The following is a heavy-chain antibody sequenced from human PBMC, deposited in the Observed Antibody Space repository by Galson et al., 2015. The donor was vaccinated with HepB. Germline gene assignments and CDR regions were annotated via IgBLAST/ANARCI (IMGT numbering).Heavy chain of an antibody. CDR2: ISGSGGST. CDR3: AKVKTYGDYPYYFDY. Sequence: SLRLSCAASGFTFSSYAMSWVRQAPGKGLEWVSAISGSGGSTYYADSVKGRFTISRDNSKNTLYLQMNSLRAEDTAVCYCAKVKTYGDYPYYFDYWGQGTLVTVSS. J-gene: IGHJ4*02. CDR1: GFTFSSYA. D-gene: IGHD4-17*01. V-gene: IGHV3-23*01.